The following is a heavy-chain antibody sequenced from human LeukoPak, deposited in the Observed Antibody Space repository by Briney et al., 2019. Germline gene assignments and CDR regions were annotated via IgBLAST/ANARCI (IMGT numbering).Heavy chain of an antibody. V-gene: IGHV3-53*01. CDR2: IYSGGST. CDR1: GFTVSSDH. J-gene: IGHJ1*01. CDR3: ARILSSSWYEYFHH. Sequence: QPGGSLRLSCAASGFTVSSDHMSWVRQGPGKGLEWVSVIYSGGSTYYADSVKGRFTISRDNSKNTLYLQMNSLRAEDTAVYYCARILSSSWYEYFHHWGQGTLVTVSS. D-gene: IGHD6-19*01.